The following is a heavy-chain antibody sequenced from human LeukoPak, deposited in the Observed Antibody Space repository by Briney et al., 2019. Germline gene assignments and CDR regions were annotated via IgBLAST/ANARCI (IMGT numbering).Heavy chain of an antibody. Sequence: GGSLRLSCAASGFTFSSYDMTWVRQAPGKGLEWVSYISSSGSTIYYADSVKGRFTISRDNAKNSLYLQMNSLRAEDTAVYYCAELGITMIGGVWGKGTTVTISS. CDR1: GFTFSSYD. CDR3: AELGITMIGGV. CDR2: ISSSGSTI. D-gene: IGHD3-10*02. J-gene: IGHJ6*04. V-gene: IGHV3-48*03.